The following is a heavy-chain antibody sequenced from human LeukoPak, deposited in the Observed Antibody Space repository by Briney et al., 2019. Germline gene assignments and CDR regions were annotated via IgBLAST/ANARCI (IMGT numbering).Heavy chain of an antibody. CDR1: GFTFSSYG. Sequence: QTGGSLRLSCAASGFTFSSYGMHWVRQAPGKGLEWVAVISYDGSNKYYADSVKGRFTISRDNSKNTLYLRMNSLRAEDTAIYYCTKNQILDDTGSWYAYWGQGTLVTVSS. CDR3: TKNQILDDTGSWYAY. CDR2: ISYDGSNK. D-gene: IGHD6-13*01. J-gene: IGHJ4*02. V-gene: IGHV3-30*18.